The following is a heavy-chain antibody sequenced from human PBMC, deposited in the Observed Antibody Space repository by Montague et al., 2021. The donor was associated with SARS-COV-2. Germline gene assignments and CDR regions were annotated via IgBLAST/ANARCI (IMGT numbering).Heavy chain of an antibody. CDR1: GYSFTSYW. D-gene: IGHD2-2*01. CDR2: IDPSDSYT. Sequence: QSGAEVKKPGESLRISCKGSGYSFTSYWISWVRQMPGKGLEWMGRIDPSDSYTNYSPSFQGHVTISADKSISTAYLQWSSLKASDTAMYYCARRGAAAGYCSSTSCPYYFDYWGQGTLVTVSS. V-gene: IGHV5-10-1*01. J-gene: IGHJ4*02. CDR3: ARRGAAAGYCSSTSCPYYFDY.